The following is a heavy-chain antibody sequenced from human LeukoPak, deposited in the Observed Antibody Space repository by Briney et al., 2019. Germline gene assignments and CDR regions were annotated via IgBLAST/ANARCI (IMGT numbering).Heavy chain of an antibody. Sequence: GGSLRLSCAASGFTFSSYAMSWVRQAPGKGLEWVSSISSSSSYIYYADSVKGRFTISRDNAKNSLYLQMNSLRAEDTAVYYCARVLRAAASDWFDPWGQGTLVTASS. D-gene: IGHD6-13*01. CDR2: ISSSSSYI. J-gene: IGHJ5*02. V-gene: IGHV3-21*04. CDR1: GFTFSSYA. CDR3: ARVLRAAASDWFDP.